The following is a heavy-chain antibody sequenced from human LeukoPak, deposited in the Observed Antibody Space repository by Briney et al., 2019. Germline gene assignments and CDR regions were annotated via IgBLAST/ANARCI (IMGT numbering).Heavy chain of an antibody. J-gene: IGHJ5*02. Sequence: GGSLRLSCAASGFTVSSNYMSWVRQAPGKGLEWVSVIYSGGNTYYADSVKGRFTISRDTSKNTVYLQMNSLRAEDTAVYYCARVTYGDYEGFAPWGQGTLVTVSS. V-gene: IGHV3-66*01. CDR2: IYSGGNT. D-gene: IGHD4-17*01. CDR1: GFTVSSNY. CDR3: ARVTYGDYEGFAP.